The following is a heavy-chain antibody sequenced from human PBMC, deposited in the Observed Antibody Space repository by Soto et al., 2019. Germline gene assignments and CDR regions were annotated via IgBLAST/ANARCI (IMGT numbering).Heavy chain of an antibody. CDR1: GGTFSSYA. CDR3: ARVFGVAVAGQRYYYYYYGMDV. J-gene: IGHJ6*02. CDR2: IIPIFGTA. V-gene: IGHV1-69*13. Sequence: WASVKVSCKASGGTFSSYAISWVRQAPGQGLEWMGGIIPIFGTANYAQKFQGRVTITADESTSTAYMELSSLRSEDTAVYYCARVFGVAVAGQRYYYYYYGMDVWGQGTTVTVSS. D-gene: IGHD6-19*01.